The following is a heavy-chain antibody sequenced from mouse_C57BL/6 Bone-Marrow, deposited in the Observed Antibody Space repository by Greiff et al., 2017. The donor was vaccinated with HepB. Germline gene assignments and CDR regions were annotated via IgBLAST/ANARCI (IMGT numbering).Heavy chain of an antibody. CDR1: GYTFTDHT. J-gene: IGHJ2*01. CDR3: ARVGLLLRSPYYFDY. V-gene: IGHV1-78*01. Sequence: QVQLQQSDAELVKPGASVKISCKVSGYTFTDHTIHWMKQRPEQGLEWIGYIYPRDGSTKYNEKFKGKATLTADKSSSTAYMQLNSLTSEDSAVYFCARVGLLLRSPYYFDYWGQGTTLTVSS. CDR2: IYPRDGST. D-gene: IGHD1-1*01.